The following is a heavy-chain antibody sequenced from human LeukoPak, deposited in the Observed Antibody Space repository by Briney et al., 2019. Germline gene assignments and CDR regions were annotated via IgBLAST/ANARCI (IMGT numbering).Heavy chain of an antibody. CDR2: IKSKRDGETT. V-gene: IGHV3-15*01. CDR1: GFNFQYAW. Sequence: GGSLRLSCAGSGFNFQYAWMTWVRQAPGKGLEWVGRIKSKRDGETTDYAALVKSRFSISRDDSKNTVYLQMNRLRIEDTAVYYCTSLVGSPTYWGQGTLVIVSS. D-gene: IGHD4-23*01. CDR3: TSLVGSPTY. J-gene: IGHJ4*02.